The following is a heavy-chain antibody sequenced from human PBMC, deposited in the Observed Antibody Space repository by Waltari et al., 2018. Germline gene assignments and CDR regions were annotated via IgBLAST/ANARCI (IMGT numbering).Heavy chain of an antibody. CDR1: GDNFTKSA. CDR2: IVPILRLT. D-gene: IGHD6-13*01. CDR3: ALSPQQLLAFDF. J-gene: IGHJ3*01. V-gene: IGHV1-69*04. Sequence: QVQVVQSGTEVKTPGSSVRVSCKVSGDNFTKSAISWVRQAPGQGLEWMGKIVPILRLTNFSQKFRDRVTLTATTSTTTAFMDLTDLTSEDTAVYYCALSPQQLLAFDFWGQGTMVTVSS.